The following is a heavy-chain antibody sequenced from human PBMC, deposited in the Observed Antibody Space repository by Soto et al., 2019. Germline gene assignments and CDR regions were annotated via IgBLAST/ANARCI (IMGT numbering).Heavy chain of an antibody. CDR1: GYTFNTYY. D-gene: IGHD2-21*02. Sequence: QVQLVQSGAEVRKPGASVKVSCRPSGYTFNTYYLHSLRQAPGQALEWMGVIHPSVGGTTYAQKFLGRVTVTRDTSTTTVFMELSSLRSDDTALYYCARGGHIAVVTASYDNWGQGTLVTVSS. CDR2: IHPSVGGT. V-gene: IGHV1-46*02. J-gene: IGHJ4*02. CDR3: ARGGHIAVVTASYDN.